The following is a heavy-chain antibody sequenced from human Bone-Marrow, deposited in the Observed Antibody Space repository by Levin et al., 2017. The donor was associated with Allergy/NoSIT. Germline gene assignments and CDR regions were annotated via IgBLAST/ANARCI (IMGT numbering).Heavy chain of an antibody. CDR2: ISYDGGHK. V-gene: IGHV3-33*01. J-gene: IGHJ4*02. CDR3: TRDRGEWGQFYFDY. CDR1: GFTFSAFG. Sequence: TGGSLRLSCAASGFTFSAFGMHWVRQPPGRGLEWVAVISYDGGHKFYADSVKGRFTISRDNSKNTHYLQMNSLRAEDTAVYYCTRDRGEWGQFYFDYWGQGILVTVSS. D-gene: IGHD1-26*01.